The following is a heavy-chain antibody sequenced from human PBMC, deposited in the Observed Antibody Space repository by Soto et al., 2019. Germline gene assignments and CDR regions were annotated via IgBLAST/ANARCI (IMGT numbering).Heavy chain of an antibody. CDR1: DDSLTTNKYA. J-gene: IGHJ4*02. D-gene: IGHD3-10*01. CDR3: ARASYFRPSGSYYFVS. Sequence: SETLSLTCTVSDDSLTTNKYAWTWIRQNPEKGLEWIGYVYSNGNTRSSPSLQSRVSMSVDTSKSHFSLRLSSVTAADTAVYFCARASYFRPSGSYYFVSWGQRTLVTVSS. CDR2: VYSNGNT. V-gene: IGHV4-31*03.